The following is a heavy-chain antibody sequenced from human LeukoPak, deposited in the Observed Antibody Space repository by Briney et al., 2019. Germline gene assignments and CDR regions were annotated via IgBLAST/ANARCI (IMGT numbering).Heavy chain of an antibody. D-gene: IGHD2-21*01. CDR3: AKGKVNHDGALDA. J-gene: IGHJ3*01. CDR2: ISGSGGSP. V-gene: IGHV3-23*01. CDR1: GFTFSTYA. Sequence: SGGSLRLSCAASGFTFSTYAMSWVRQAPGKGLEWVSSISGSGGSPYYADSVKGRFTISRDNSRNTLHLQMSSLRADDTAVYYCAKGKVNHDGALDAWGQGTLVTVSS.